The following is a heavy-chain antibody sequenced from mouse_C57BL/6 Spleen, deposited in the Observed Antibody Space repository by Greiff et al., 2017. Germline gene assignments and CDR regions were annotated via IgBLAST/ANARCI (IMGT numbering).Heavy chain of an antibody. J-gene: IGHJ3*01. Sequence: DVKLVESGGGLVKPGGSLKLSCAASGFTFSDYGMHWVRQAPEQGLEWVAYISTGSGTIYYADTVKGRFTISRDNATNTLFLQLTSLRSEDTAVYYCARGYGSSFPRFAYWGQGTMLTVSA. D-gene: IGHD1-1*01. CDR1: GFTFSDYG. V-gene: IGHV5-17*01. CDR2: ISTGSGTI. CDR3: ARGYGSSFPRFAY.